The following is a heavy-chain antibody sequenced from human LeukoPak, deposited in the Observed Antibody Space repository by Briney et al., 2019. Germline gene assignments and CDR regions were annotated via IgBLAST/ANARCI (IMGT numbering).Heavy chain of an antibody. CDR3: AREAGELLGAFDI. V-gene: IGHV4-61*02. J-gene: IGHJ3*02. CDR1: GSSISSGSYY. D-gene: IGHD1-26*01. CDR2: IYTSGST. Sequence: PSETLSLTCTVSGSSISSGSYYWSWIRQPAGKGLEWIGRIYTSGSTNYNPSLKSRVTISVDTSKNQFSLKLSSVTAADTAVYYCAREAGELLGAFDIWGQGTMVTVSS.